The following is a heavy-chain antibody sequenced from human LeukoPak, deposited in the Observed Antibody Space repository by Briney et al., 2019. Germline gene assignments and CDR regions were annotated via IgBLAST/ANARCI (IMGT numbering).Heavy chain of an antibody. D-gene: IGHD5-18*01. J-gene: IGHJ4*02. V-gene: IGHV4-39*01. Sequence: SETLSLTCTVSGASIRSSSYYWGWIRQPPGEGLEWIGSIYYNGSSYYNPSLNSRVTISVDTSKNQLSLKLRSVTAADTAMYYCASWGGGYTNGCGPDFDYWGQGTLVIVSS. CDR1: GASIRSSSYY. CDR2: IYYNGSS. CDR3: ASWGGGYTNGCGPDFDY.